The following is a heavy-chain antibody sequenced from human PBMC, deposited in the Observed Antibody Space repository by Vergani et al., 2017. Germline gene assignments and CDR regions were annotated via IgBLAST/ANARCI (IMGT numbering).Heavy chain of an antibody. Sequence: EVQLLESGGGLVQPGGSLRLSCAASGFTFSSYAMSWVRQAPGKGLEWVSAISGSGGSTYYADSVKGRFTISRDNSKNTLYLQMNSLRAEDTAVYYCAKERIAAGLPGRWFDPWGQGTLVTVSS. D-gene: IGHD6-13*01. V-gene: IGHV3-23*01. J-gene: IGHJ5*02. CDR3: AKERIAAGLPGRWFDP. CDR1: GFTFSSYA. CDR2: ISGSGGST.